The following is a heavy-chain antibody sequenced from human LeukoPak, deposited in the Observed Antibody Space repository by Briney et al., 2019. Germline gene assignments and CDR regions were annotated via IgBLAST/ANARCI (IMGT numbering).Heavy chain of an antibody. CDR3: ARAEDIVVVPAAADY. D-gene: IGHD2-2*01. Sequence: ASVKVSCKASGYTFTSYGISWVRRAPGQGLEWMGWISAYNGNTNYAQKLQGRVTMTTDTSTSTAYMELRSLRSDDTAVYYCARAEDIVVVPAAADYWGQGTLVTVSS. V-gene: IGHV1-18*01. CDR1: GYTFTSYG. CDR2: ISAYNGNT. J-gene: IGHJ4*02.